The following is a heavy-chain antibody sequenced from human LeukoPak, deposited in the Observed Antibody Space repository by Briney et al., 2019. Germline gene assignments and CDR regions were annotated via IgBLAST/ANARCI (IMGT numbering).Heavy chain of an antibody. V-gene: IGHV3-30*04. Sequence: GRSLRLSCAASGFTFSSYAMHWVRQAPGKGLEWVAVISYDGSNKYYADSVKGRFTISRDNSKNTLYLQMNSLRAQDTAVYYCARGGITIFGVVLYYYYYMDVWGKGTTVTVSS. D-gene: IGHD3-3*01. CDR3: ARGGITIFGVVLYYYYYMDV. CDR2: ISYDGSNK. CDR1: GFTFSSYA. J-gene: IGHJ6*03.